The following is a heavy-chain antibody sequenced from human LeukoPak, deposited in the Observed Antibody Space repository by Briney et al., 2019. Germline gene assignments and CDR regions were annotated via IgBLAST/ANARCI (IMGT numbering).Heavy chain of an antibody. D-gene: IGHD3-10*01. J-gene: IGHJ5*02. Sequence: GGSLRLSCAASGFTFSSYGMHWVRQAPGKGLEWVAVISYDGSNKYYADFVKGRFTISRDNSKNTLYLQMNSLRAEDTAVYYCAKSVYRFGGQFDPWGQGTLVTVSS. V-gene: IGHV3-30*18. CDR1: GFTFSSYG. CDR2: ISYDGSNK. CDR3: AKSVYRFGGQFDP.